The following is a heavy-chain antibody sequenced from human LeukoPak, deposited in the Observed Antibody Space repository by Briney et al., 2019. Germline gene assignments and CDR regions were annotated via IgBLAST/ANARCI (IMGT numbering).Heavy chain of an antibody. D-gene: IGHD3-22*01. J-gene: IGHJ3*02. Sequence: GGSLRLSCAASGFTFSSYWMSWVRQAPGKGLEWVANIKQDGSEKYYVYSVKGRFTISRDNAKNSLYLQMNSLRAEDTAVYYCARSRITMIVVVIRIDAFDIWGQGTMVTVSS. CDR2: IKQDGSEK. CDR1: GFTFSSYW. CDR3: ARSRITMIVVVIRIDAFDI. V-gene: IGHV3-7*01.